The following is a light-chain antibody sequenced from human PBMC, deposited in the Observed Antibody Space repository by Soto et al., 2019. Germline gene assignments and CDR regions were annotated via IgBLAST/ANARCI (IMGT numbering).Light chain of an antibody. V-gene: IGKV1-39*01. Sequence: DIQMTQSPSSLSASVGDRVTITCRASQSISTYLNWYQQKPGKAPKLLIYTASSLQSGVPSRFSGSGSGTDFTLTISSLQPEDFATYYCQQSYSTVWTFGQGTKVVIK. CDR1: QSISTY. J-gene: IGKJ1*01. CDR3: QQSYSTVWT. CDR2: TAS.